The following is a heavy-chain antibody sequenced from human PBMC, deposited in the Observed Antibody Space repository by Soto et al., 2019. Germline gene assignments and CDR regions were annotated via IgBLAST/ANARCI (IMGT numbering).Heavy chain of an antibody. CDR3: AHRQRTVVVGAPFAL. J-gene: IGHJ4*02. Sequence: QITLRESGPTLVQPTQTLTLTCTLSGVSLSTSGEGVGWIRQPPGKALEWLALIYWDDDKRFSPSLKSRLAITRDISKNQVVMTMTDMAPEDTAIYYCAHRQRTVVVGAPFALWGKGSQVTVSS. D-gene: IGHD2-15*01. CDR1: GVSLSTSGEG. V-gene: IGHV2-5*02. CDR2: IYWDDDK.